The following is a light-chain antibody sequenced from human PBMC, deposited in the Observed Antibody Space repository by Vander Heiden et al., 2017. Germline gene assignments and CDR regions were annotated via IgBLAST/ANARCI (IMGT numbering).Light chain of an antibody. V-gene: IGKV1-8*01. CDR2: AAS. J-gene: IGKJ2*01. Sequence: AIRMTQSPSSLSASTGDRVTITSRASQGISSYLAWDQKKPGKAPKLLIYAASTLQSGVPSRFGGSGSGTDFTLTISCLQSEDFATYYCQQYYSYPPPTFGQGTKLEIK. CDR3: QQYYSYPPPT. CDR1: QGISSY.